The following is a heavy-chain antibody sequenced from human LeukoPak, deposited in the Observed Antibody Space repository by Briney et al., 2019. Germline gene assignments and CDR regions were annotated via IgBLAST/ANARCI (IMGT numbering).Heavy chain of an antibody. V-gene: IGHV4-31*03. CDR3: ARSPEYYFDY. CDR1: GGSISSGGYY. Sequence: SQTLSLTCTVSGGSISSGGYYWIWIRQHPGTGLEWIGYIYYSGSTYYNPSLKSRVTISVDTSENQFSLKLTSVTAADTAVYYCARSPEYYFDYWGQGTLVTVSS. J-gene: IGHJ4*02. D-gene: IGHD1-14*01. CDR2: IYYSGST.